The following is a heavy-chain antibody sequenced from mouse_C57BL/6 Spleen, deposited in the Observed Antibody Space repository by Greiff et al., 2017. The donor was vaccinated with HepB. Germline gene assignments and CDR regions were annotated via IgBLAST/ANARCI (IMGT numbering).Heavy chain of an antibody. CDR2: IYPGGGYT. Sequence: QVQLKESGAELVRPGTSVKMSCKASGYTFTNYWIGWAKQRPGHGLEWIGDIYPGGGYTNYNEKFKGKATLTADKSSSTAYMQFSSLTSEDSAIYYCAYGSSLHYFDYWGQGTTLTVSS. CDR3: AYGSSLHYFDY. D-gene: IGHD1-1*01. CDR1: GYTFTNYW. J-gene: IGHJ2*01. V-gene: IGHV1-63*01.